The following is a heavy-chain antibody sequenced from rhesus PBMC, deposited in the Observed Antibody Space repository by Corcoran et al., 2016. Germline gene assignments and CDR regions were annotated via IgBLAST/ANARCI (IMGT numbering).Heavy chain of an antibody. D-gene: IGHD1-44*02. V-gene: IGHV3-116*02. CDR2: IKNPVNGGTA. J-gene: IGHJ4*01. CDR1: GFTLSNHY. CDR3: AREKSGSTDY. Sequence: EVRLVVSGGGLVQPGGSLTLSCEIAGFTLSNHYMSWVLQEPEKGTEGVGFIKNPVNGGTAEYAASLKDRFIISRDDSKGTVSLQMKSLRSEDTAIYYCAREKSGSTDYWGQGVLVTVSS.